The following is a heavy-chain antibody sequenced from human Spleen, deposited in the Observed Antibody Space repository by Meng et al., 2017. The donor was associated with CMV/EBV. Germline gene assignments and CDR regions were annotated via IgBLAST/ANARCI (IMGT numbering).Heavy chain of an antibody. V-gene: IGHV3-11*01. CDR1: GFTFSDYY. D-gene: IGHD4-17*01. Sequence: SLKISCATSGFTFSDYYMHWIRQAPGKGLEWLSYMSDSGTTISHADSVKGRFTISRDNGKKSLFLQMNSLRAEDTAVYFCARGRKFGDPSGLCLDYWGQGTVVTVSS. CDR2: MSDSGTTI. CDR3: ARGRKFGDPSGLCLDY. J-gene: IGHJ4*02.